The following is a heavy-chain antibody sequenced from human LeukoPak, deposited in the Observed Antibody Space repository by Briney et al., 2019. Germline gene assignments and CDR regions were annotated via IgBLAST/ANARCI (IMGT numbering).Heavy chain of an antibody. CDR1: GGSISSYY. D-gene: IGHD2-2*01. Sequence: SETLSLTCTVSGGSISSYYWSWIRQPPGKGLEWIGYIYYSGSTNYNPSLKSRVTISVDTSKNQFSLKLSSVTAADTAVYYCARGASIVVVPAAFRFDPWGQGTLVTVSS. V-gene: IGHV4-59*01. CDR3: ARGASIVVVPAAFRFDP. CDR2: IYYSGST. J-gene: IGHJ5*02.